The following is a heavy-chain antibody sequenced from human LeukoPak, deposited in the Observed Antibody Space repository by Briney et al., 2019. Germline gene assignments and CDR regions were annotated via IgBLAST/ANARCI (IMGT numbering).Heavy chain of an antibody. J-gene: IGHJ4*02. Sequence: GGSLRLSCAASGFTFSSYWMHWVRQAPGKGLVWVSRINSDGSSTSYADSVKGRFTISRDNAKNTLYLQMNSLRAEDTAVYYCARGWFGDEPTLDYWNQGTLVTVSS. CDR3: ARGWFGDEPTLDY. V-gene: IGHV3-74*01. D-gene: IGHD3-10*01. CDR1: GFTFSSYW. CDR2: INSDGSST.